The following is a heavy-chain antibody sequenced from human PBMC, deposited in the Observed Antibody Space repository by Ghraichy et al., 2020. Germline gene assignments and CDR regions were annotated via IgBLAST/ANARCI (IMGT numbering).Heavy chain of an antibody. Sequence: GGSLRLSCAASGFIFSNYAMRWVRQAPGKGLEWVSSISASGSTTYYADSVKGRFTISRDNSKNTLSLHMSSLRSEDTAVYYCAKGKARGGDNYYGMDWGQGTTVIVSS. CDR2: ISASGSTT. J-gene: IGHJ6*02. CDR3: AKGKARGGDNYYGMD. V-gene: IGHV3-23*01. CDR1: GFIFSNYA. D-gene: IGHD5-24*01.